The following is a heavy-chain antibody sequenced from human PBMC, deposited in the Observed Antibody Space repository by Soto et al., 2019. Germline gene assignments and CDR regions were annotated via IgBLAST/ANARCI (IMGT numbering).Heavy chain of an antibody. Sequence: QITLKESGPTLVKPTQTLTLTCTFSGFSLTTSGVGVAWIRQPPGKALEWLAAIYWDGNKQYSPSPKSTFTITKDTSKNQVVLTMTNMDPEDTGTDCCAHRRVFYGMDVWGQGTTVTVSS. CDR2: IYWDGNK. CDR1: GFSLTTSGVG. CDR3: AHRRVFYGMDV. D-gene: IGHD3-9*01. V-gene: IGHV2-5*02. J-gene: IGHJ6*02.